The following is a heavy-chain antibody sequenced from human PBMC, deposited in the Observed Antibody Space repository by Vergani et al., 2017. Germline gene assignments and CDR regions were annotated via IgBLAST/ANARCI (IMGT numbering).Heavy chain of an antibody. D-gene: IGHD5-24*01. CDR3: ARGKRDGFDY. V-gene: IGHV4-34*01. J-gene: IGHJ4*02. Sequence: QVQLQQWGAGLLKPSETLSLTCAVYGGSFCGYYWSWIRQPPGKGLEWIGEINHSGSTNYNPSLKSRVTISVDTSKNQFSLKLSSVTAADTAVYYCARGKRDGFDYWGQGTLVTVSS. CDR2: INHSGST. CDR1: GGSFCGYY.